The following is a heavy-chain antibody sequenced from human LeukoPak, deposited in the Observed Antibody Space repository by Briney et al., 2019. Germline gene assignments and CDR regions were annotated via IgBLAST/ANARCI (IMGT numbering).Heavy chain of an antibody. CDR1: GFTFSNVW. CDR2: IKSKTNGGTT. CDR3: TTVGSMGATSLDY. Sequence: GGSLRLSCAASGFTFSNVWMTWVRQAPGKGLEWLGRIKSKTNGGTTDYAAPVKGRFTISRDDSENTLYLHINSLKTEDTAIYYCTTVGSMGATSLDYWGQGTLVTVSS. J-gene: IGHJ4*02. V-gene: IGHV3-15*01. D-gene: IGHD1-26*01.